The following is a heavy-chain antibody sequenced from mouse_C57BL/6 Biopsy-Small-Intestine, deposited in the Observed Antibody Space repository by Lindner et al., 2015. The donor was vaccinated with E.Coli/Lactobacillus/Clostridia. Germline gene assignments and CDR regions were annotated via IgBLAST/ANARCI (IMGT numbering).Heavy chain of an antibody. CDR2: INTNTGGA. J-gene: IGHJ4*01. CDR1: GYTFTDYH. CDR3: VKPENWALGD. D-gene: IGHD4-1*01. V-gene: IGHV1-18*01. Sequence: SVKVSCKASGYTFTDYHMYWVRQAPGQGLAWMGRINTNTGGANYAQKFQGRATMTRDTSISTAYMELSRLTSDDTAVYYCVKPENWALGDWGQGTLVTVSS.